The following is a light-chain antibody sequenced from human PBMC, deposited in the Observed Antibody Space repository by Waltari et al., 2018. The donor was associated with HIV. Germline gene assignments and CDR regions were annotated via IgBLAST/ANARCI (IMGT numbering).Light chain of an antibody. CDR1: SSDVGGYNY. V-gene: IGLV2-8*01. CDR2: EVS. CDR3: SSYAGNNNLV. Sequence: QSALTQPPSASGSPGQSVTISCTGTSSDVGGYNYVSWYQQHPGKAPKLIIYEVSKRPSGVPHRFSGSKSGTTASLTVSGLQADDEADYYCSSYAGNNNLVFATGTKVTVL. J-gene: IGLJ1*01.